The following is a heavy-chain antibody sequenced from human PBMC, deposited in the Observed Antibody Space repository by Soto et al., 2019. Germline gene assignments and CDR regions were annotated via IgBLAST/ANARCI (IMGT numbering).Heavy chain of an antibody. V-gene: IGHV3-23*01. Sequence: PGGSLRLSCAASGFTFSSYAMSWVRQAPGKGLEWVSAISGSGGSTYYADSVKGRFTISRDNVWNSLYLQMNNLRAEDTAVYYCAAWNRSNWFDYWGQGTLVTVSS. D-gene: IGHD6-13*01. J-gene: IGHJ4*02. CDR1: GFTFSSYA. CDR3: AAWNRSNWFDY. CDR2: ISGSGGST.